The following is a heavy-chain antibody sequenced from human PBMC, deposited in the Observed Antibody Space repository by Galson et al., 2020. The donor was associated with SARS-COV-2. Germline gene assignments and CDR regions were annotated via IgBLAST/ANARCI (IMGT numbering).Heavy chain of an antibody. Sequence: SETLSLTCTVSGGAISGYYWSWIRQAPGKGLDWIGYIYYSGTTDYHPSLKSRVSILVDKSKSQLSLTLSSVTAADTGVYYCARHESYGSSFYYIGLDVWGQGTTVSVS. CDR2: IYYSGTT. CDR3: ARHESYGSSFYYIGLDV. J-gene: IGHJ6*02. V-gene: IGHV4-59*08. D-gene: IGHD6-6*01. CDR1: GGAISGYY.